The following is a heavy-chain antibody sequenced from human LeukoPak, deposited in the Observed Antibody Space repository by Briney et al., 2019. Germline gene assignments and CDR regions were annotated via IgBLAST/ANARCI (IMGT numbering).Heavy chain of an antibody. D-gene: IGHD6-19*01. CDR1: GFTFSSYE. J-gene: IGHJ6*02. CDR2: ISSSGSTI. CDR3: AREELSYSRGPTYYYGMDV. V-gene: IGHV3-48*03. Sequence: GGSLRLSCAASGFTFSSYEMNWVRQAPGKGLEWVSYISSSGSTIYYADSVKGRFTISRDNAKNPLYLQMNSLRAEDTAVYYCAREELSYSRGPTYYYGMDVWGQGTTVTVSS.